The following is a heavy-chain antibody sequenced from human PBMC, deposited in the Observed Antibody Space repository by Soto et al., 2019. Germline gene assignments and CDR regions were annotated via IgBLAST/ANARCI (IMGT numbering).Heavy chain of an antibody. J-gene: IGHJ6*03. CDR2: IYYSGST. CDR3: ARRCDFWSGYRYYYYMDV. CDR1: GGSISSYY. V-gene: IGHV4-59*08. D-gene: IGHD3-3*01. Sequence: QVQLQESGPGLVKPSETLSLTCTVSGGSISSYYWSWIRQPPGKGLEWIGYIYYSGSTNYNPSLKRRVTISVDTSKNQLSQKLSSATAADTAVYYCARRCDFWSGYRYYYYMDVWGKGTTVTVSS.